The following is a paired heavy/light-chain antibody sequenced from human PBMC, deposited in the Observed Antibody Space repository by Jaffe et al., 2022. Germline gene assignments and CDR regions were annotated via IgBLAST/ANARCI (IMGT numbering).Light chain of an antibody. Sequence: DIVMTQSPDSLAVSLGERATINCKSSQSVLYSSNNKNYLAWYQQKPGQPPKLLIYWASTRESGVPDRFSGSGSGTDFTLTISSLQAEDVAVYYCQQYYSTLRFTFGPGTKVDIK. CDR3: QQYYSTLRFT. CDR2: WAS. V-gene: IGKV4-1*01. CDR1: QSVLYSSNNKNY. J-gene: IGKJ3*01.
Heavy chain of an antibody. V-gene: IGHV1-46*03. D-gene: IGHD5-12*01. CDR2: INPSGGST. CDR1: GYTFTSYY. CDR3: ASWRTSGYEMRNAFDI. J-gene: IGHJ3*02. Sequence: QVQLVQSGAEVKKPGASVKVSCKASGYTFTSYYMHWVRQAPGQGLEWMGIINPSGGSTSYAQKFQGRVTMTRDTSTSTVYMELSSLRSEDTAVYYCASWRTSGYEMRNAFDIWGQGTMVTVSS.